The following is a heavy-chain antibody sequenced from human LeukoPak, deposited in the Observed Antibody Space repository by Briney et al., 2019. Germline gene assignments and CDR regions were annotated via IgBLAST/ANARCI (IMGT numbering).Heavy chain of an antibody. V-gene: IGHV4-59*08. Sequence: SETLSLTCTVSGGSISSYYWSWIRQPPGKGLEWIGYIYYSGSTNYNPSLKSRVTISVDTSKNQFSLKLSSVTAADTAVYYCAGHRPGAIPAYDAFDIWGQGTMVTVSS. CDR3: AGHRPGAIPAYDAFDI. CDR2: IYYSGST. D-gene: IGHD1-26*01. J-gene: IGHJ3*02. CDR1: GGSISSYY.